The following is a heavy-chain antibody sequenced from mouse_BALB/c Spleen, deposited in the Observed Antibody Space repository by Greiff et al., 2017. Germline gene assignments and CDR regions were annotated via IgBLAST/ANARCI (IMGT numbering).Heavy chain of an antibody. CDR3: ARGGEVRRFDY. J-gene: IGHJ2*01. CDR1: GYTFTSYW. V-gene: IGHV1-7*01. CDR2: INPSTGYT. D-gene: IGHD2-14*01. Sequence: QVQLKESGAELAKPGASVKMSCKASGYTFTSYWMHWVKQRPGQGLEWIGYINPSTGYTEYNQKFKDEATLTADKSSSTAYMQLSSLTSEDSAVYYCARGGEVRRFDYWGQGTTLTVSS.